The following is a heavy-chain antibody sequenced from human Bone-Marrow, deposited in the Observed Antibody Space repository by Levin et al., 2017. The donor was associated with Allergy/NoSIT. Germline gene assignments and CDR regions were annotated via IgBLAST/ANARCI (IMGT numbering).Heavy chain of an antibody. CDR3: AKDWGVAAAGPYYYYGMDV. Sequence: GGSLRLSCAASGFKFDDYAMHWVRQPPGKGLEWVSGITWNSDNLGYADSVKGRFTISRDNARNSLYLQMNSLRSDDTALYYCAKDWGVAAAGPYYYYGMDVWGQGTTVTISS. D-gene: IGHD6-13*01. CDR1: GFKFDDYA. V-gene: IGHV3-9*01. CDR2: ITWNSDNL. J-gene: IGHJ6*02.